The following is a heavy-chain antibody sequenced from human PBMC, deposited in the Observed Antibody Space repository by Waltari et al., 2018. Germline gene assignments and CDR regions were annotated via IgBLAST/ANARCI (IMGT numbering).Heavy chain of an antibody. Sequence: EVQLVESGAGLVQPGGSLRLSCEASGFVFSTSWMHWFRQAPGMGLESVSRISPDGGIRLYADSVEGRFSTSRDNAENRLFLQMNRLRVEDTAIYYCERSGGYWGQGTLVTVSS. V-gene: IGHV3-74*01. CDR3: ERSGGY. CDR1: GFVFSTSW. CDR2: ISPDGGIR. D-gene: IGHD3-10*01. J-gene: IGHJ4*02.